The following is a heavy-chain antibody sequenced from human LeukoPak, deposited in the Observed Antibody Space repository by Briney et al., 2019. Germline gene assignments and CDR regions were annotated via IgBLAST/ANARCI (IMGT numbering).Heavy chain of an antibody. D-gene: IGHD2-2*02. CDR1: GFTFSSYG. J-gene: IGHJ6*02. CDR2: IWYDGSNK. V-gene: IGHV3-33*01. Sequence: GGSLRLSCAASGFTFSSYGMHWVRQAPGKGLEWVAVIWYDGSNKYYADSVKGRFTISRDNSKNTLYLQMNSLRAEDTAVYYCARDHIVVVPAAISIGRNYGMDVWGQGTTVTVSS. CDR3: ARDHIVVVPAAISIGRNYGMDV.